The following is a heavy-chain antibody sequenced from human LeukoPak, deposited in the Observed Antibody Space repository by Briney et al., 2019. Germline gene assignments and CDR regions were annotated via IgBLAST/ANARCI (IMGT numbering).Heavy chain of an antibody. J-gene: IGHJ4*02. V-gene: IGHV4-59*01. Sequence: SETLSLTCTVSGGSISSYYWSWIRQPPGKGLEWIGYIYYSGSTNYNPSLKSRVTISVDTSKNQFSLKLSSVTAADTAVYYCARELRVRWFGESLDYWGQGTLVTVSS. CDR3: ARELRVRWFGESLDY. CDR1: GGSISSYY. CDR2: IYYSGST. D-gene: IGHD3-10*01.